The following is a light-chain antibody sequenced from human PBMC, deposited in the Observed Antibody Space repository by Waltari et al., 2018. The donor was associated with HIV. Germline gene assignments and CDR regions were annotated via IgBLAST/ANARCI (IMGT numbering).Light chain of an antibody. CDR3: SSYTTSSTLGM. J-gene: IGLJ3*02. CDR1: SSDVGGFNY. CDR2: GVS. V-gene: IGLV2-14*01. Sequence: QSALTQPASVSGSPGQSITISCTGTSSDVGGFNYVSWYQHHPGKAPNLMSYGVSNRPSGVSNRFSGSKSGNTASLTISGLQAEDEADYYCSSYTTSSTLGMFGGGTKLTVL.